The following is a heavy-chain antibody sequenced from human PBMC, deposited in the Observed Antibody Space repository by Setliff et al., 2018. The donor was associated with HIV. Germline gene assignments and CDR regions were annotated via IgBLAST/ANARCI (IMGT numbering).Heavy chain of an antibody. D-gene: IGHD5-12*01. V-gene: IGHV3-33*08. Sequence: PGGSLRLSCAASGFTFSSYGMHWVRQAPGKGLEWVAVIWYDGSNKYYADSVKGRFTISRDNSKNTLYLQMNSLRVEDTAVYYCAPVRDGYNYFFDYWGQGTLVTVSS. CDR2: IWYDGSNK. CDR1: GFTFSSYG. CDR3: APVRDGYNYFFDY. J-gene: IGHJ4*02.